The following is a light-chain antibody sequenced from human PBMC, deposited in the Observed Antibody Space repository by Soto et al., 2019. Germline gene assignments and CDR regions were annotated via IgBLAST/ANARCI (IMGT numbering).Light chain of an antibody. CDR3: LQDYIYPWT. CDR1: QGIRND. Sequence: AIQVTQSPSSLCASVGDRVTITCRANQGIRNDLGWYQQKPGKAPKLLIYAASSLQSGVPSRFSGSGSGTDFTLTISSLQPEDFATYYCLQDYIYPWTFGQGTKVEIK. CDR2: AAS. J-gene: IGKJ1*01. V-gene: IGKV1-6*01.